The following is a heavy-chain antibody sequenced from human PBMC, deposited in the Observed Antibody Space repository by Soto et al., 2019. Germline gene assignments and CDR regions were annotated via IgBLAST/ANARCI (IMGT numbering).Heavy chain of an antibody. CDR3: ARSKWGLNYYNGLDV. Sequence: ASVKVSCKPSGYSFSDYFIQWVRQAPGQGLEWVAWINPKTAATNYAKKFQGRVSVTWDTSSTTAYMELTSLRPDDTAVYYCARSKWGLNYYNGLDVWGQGTTVTVSS. V-gene: IGHV1-2*02. J-gene: IGHJ6*02. CDR1: GYSFSDYF. D-gene: IGHD1-26*01. CDR2: INPKTAAT.